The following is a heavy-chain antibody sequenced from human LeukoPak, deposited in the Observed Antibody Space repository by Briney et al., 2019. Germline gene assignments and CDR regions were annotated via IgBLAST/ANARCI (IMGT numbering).Heavy chain of an antibody. Sequence: ASVKVSCKASGYTFTGYYMHWVRQAPGQGLEWMGWINPNSGGTNYAQKFQGRVTMTRDTSISTAYMELSRLRSDDTAVYYCAKGDPARGNAFDIWGQGTMVTVSS. D-gene: IGHD3-10*01. CDR3: AKGDPARGNAFDI. CDR2: INPNSGGT. J-gene: IGHJ3*02. V-gene: IGHV1-2*02. CDR1: GYTFTGYY.